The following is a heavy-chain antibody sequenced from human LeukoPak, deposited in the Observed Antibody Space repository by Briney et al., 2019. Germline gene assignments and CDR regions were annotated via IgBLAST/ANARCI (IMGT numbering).Heavy chain of an antibody. J-gene: IGHJ3*01. CDR1: GDSISPYY. V-gene: IGHV4-59*01. D-gene: IGHD3/OR15-3a*01. CDR2: IQYSGRT. Sequence: NPSETLSLTCTVSGDSISPYYWTWIRQPPGKGLEYIGYIQYSGRTTYNPSLKGRVTISVDTSKKELSLRLTSVTAADTAVYYCTRVWGGLARGAFDFWGHGTMVTVSS. CDR3: TRVWGGLARGAFDF.